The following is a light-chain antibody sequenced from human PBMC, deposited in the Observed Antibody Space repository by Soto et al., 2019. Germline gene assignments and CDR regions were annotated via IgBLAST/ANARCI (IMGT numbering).Light chain of an antibody. CDR3: QHYNSYSEA. V-gene: IGKV1-5*03. J-gene: IGKJ1*01. CDR1: QTISSW. Sequence: DIQMTPSHSTLSGSVWDRVTITLRASQTISSWLAWYQQKPGKAPKLLIYKASTLKSGVPSRFSGSGSGTEFTLTISSLQPDDFATYYCQHYNSYSEAFGQGTKVDTK. CDR2: KAS.